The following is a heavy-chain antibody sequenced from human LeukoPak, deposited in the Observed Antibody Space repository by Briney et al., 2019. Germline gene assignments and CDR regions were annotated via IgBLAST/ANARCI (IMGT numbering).Heavy chain of an antibody. CDR3: ARARDGYPIGYFDY. CDR1: GFTFSSYS. CDR2: ISSSSSYI. V-gene: IGHV3-21*01. J-gene: IGHJ4*02. Sequence: GGTLRLSCAASGFTFSSYSMNWVRQAPGKGLEWVSSISSSSSYIYYADSVKGRFTISRDNAKNSLYLQMNSLRAEDTAVYYCARARDGYPIGYFDYWGQGTLVTVSS. D-gene: IGHD5-24*01.